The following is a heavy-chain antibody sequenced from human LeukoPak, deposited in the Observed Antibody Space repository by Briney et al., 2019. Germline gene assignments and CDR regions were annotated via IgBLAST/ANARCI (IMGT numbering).Heavy chain of an antibody. J-gene: IGHJ5*02. CDR2: INPNSGGT. CDR1: GYTFTGYY. Sequence: ASVKVSCKASGYTFTGYYMHWVRQAPGQGLEWMGWINPNSGGTNYAQKFQGRVTMTRDTSISTAYMELSRLRSDDTAVYYCAREGGSGSYDNWFDPWGQGTLVTVSS. V-gene: IGHV1-2*02. D-gene: IGHD3-10*01. CDR3: AREGGSGSYDNWFDP.